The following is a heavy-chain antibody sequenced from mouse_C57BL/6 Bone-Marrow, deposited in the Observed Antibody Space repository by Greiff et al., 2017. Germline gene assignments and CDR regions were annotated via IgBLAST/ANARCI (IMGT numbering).Heavy chain of an antibody. V-gene: IGHV1-15*01. CDR1: GYTFTDYE. J-gene: IGHJ4*01. Sequence: VQRVESGAELVRPGASVTLSCKASGYTFTDYEMHWVKQTPVHGLEWIGAIDPETGGTAYNQKFKGKAILTADKSSSTAYMGLRSLTSEDSAVYYCTRSRLWSYAMDYWGQGTSVTVSS. CDR3: TRSRLWSYAMDY. D-gene: IGHD1-1*02. CDR2: IDPETGGT.